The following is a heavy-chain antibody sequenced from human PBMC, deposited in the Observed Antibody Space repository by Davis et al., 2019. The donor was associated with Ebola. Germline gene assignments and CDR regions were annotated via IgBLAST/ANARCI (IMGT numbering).Heavy chain of an antibody. J-gene: IGHJ6*02. CDR2: VDHSGST. CDR1: GGTFSDYY. CDR3: ARGGGYCSSTSCYPYYYYYGMDV. D-gene: IGHD2-2*01. V-gene: IGHV4-34*01. Sequence: SETLSLTCAVYGGTFSDYYWSWIRQPPGKGLEWIGEVDHSGSTNYNPSLKSRVTISVDTSKNQFSLKLSSVTAADTAVYYCARGGGYCSSTSCYPYYYYYGMDVWGQGTTVTVSS.